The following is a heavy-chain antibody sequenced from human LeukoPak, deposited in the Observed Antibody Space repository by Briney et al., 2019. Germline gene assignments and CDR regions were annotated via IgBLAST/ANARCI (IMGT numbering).Heavy chain of an antibody. J-gene: IGHJ4*01. CDR1: GDSISSNSHY. Sequence: PSETLSLTCTVYGDSISSNSHYWGWIRQPPGKGLEWIGSFSYGGCTFYDPSLKSRVTISADTSNNQISLKLTSVTAADTAVYYCARRPQREYTYGFGDYWGQGNLVTVSS. CDR3: ARRPQREYTYGFGDY. D-gene: IGHD5-18*01. V-gene: IGHV4-39*01. CDR2: FSYGGCT.